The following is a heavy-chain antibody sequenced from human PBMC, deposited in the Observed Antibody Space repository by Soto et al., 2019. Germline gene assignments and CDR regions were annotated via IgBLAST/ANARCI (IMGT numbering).Heavy chain of an antibody. J-gene: IGHJ6*02. CDR3: TTGRFLEWLPRGYGMDV. CDR1: GFTFSNAW. Sequence: GSLRLSCAASGFTFSNAWMSWVRQAPGKGLEWVGRIKSKTDGGTTDYAAPVKGRFTISRDDSKNTLYLQMNSLKTEDTAVYYCTTGRFLEWLPRGYGMDVWGQGTTVTVSS. V-gene: IGHV3-15*01. D-gene: IGHD3-3*01. CDR2: IKSKTDGGTT.